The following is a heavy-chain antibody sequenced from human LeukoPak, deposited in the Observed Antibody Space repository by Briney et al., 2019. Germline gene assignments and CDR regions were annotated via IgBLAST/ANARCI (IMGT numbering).Heavy chain of an antibody. CDR1: GGSVSSGSYY. CDR3: ARPKGYDSSGSKGAFDI. J-gene: IGHJ3*02. Sequence: SETLSLTCTVSGGSVSSGSYYWSWIRQPPGKGLEWIGYIYYSGSTNYNPSLKSRVTISVDTSTNQFSLKLSSVTAADTAVYYCARPKGYDSSGSKGAFDIWGQGTMVTVSS. V-gene: IGHV4-61*01. CDR2: IYYSGST. D-gene: IGHD3-22*01.